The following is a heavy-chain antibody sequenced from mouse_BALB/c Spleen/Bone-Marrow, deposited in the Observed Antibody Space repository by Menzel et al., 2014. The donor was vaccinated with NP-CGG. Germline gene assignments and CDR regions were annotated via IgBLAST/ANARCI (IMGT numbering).Heavy chain of an antibody. CDR1: GYTFTDYA. D-gene: IGHD2-14*01. Sequence: QVQLQESGAELVRPGASVKISCKGSGYTFTDYAVHWVKQRHTKSLEWIGLISTYYGDATYNQKFKGKATMTADKSSSTAFLELARLTSEDSAVYYGARSGKVRNAMDYWGQGTSVTVSS. V-gene: IGHV1-67*01. CDR3: ARSGKVRNAMDY. CDR2: ISTYYGDA. J-gene: IGHJ4*01.